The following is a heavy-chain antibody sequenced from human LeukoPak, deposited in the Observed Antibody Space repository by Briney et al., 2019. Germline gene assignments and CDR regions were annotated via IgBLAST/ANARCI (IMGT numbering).Heavy chain of an antibody. J-gene: IGHJ4*02. CDR2: INPDGSAT. CDR3: ARDGQWELPTLFDY. D-gene: IGHD1-26*01. V-gene: IGHV3-74*01. CDR1: GFTFSTYW. Sequence: GGSLRLSCAASGFTFSTYWMHWVRQAPGEGLVWVSRINPDGSATSYADSVKGRFTISRDNAKNTLYLQMNSLRVEDTAVYYCARDGQWELPTLFDYWGQGTLVTVSS.